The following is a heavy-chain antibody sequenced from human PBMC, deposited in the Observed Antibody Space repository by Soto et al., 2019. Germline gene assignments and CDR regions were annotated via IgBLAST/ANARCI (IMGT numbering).Heavy chain of an antibody. D-gene: IGHD3-9*01. CDR1: GGTFSSYA. V-gene: IGHV1-69*13. Sequence: SVKVSCKASGGTFSSYAISWVRQAPGQGLEWMGGIIPIFGTANYAQKFQGRVTITADESTSTAYMKRSSLRSEETAVYYCARDVGILAGYYPRRHYGMDVWGQGTTVTVSS. CDR3: ARDVGILAGYYPRRHYGMDV. J-gene: IGHJ6*02. CDR2: IIPIFGTA.